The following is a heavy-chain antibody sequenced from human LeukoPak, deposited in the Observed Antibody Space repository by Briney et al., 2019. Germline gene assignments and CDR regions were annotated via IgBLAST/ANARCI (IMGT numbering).Heavy chain of an antibody. V-gene: IGHV4-39*01. CDR3: ARLGIDYDILTGYIPDAFDV. Sequence: SETLSLTCTVSGGSISSSSYYWGWIRQPPGKGLEWIGTINYSGSTYYNPSLKSRVTISVDTSKNQISLKLNSVTAADTAVYYCARLGIDYDILTGYIPDAFDVWGQGTMVTVSS. CDR1: GGSISSSSYY. CDR2: INYSGST. D-gene: IGHD3-9*01. J-gene: IGHJ3*01.